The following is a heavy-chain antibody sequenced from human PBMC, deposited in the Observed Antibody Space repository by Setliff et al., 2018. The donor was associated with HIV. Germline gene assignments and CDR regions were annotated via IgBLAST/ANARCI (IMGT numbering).Heavy chain of an antibody. Sequence: PSETLSLTCTVSGGSSSSSSFYWGWIRQPPGKGLEWIGNIYRSGSTYYNPSLRSRVTISVDTSKNLFYLNLNSVTDADTALYYCARHKDSDYVWGSYRPDGFDIWGQGTMVTVSS. D-gene: IGHD3-16*02. V-gene: IGHV4-39*01. CDR2: IYRSGST. CDR1: GGSSSSSSFY. CDR3: ARHKDSDYVWGSYRPDGFDI. J-gene: IGHJ3*02.